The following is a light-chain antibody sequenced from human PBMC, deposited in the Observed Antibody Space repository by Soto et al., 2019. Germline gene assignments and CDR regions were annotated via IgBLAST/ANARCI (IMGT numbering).Light chain of an antibody. J-gene: IGKJ5*01. Sequence: IMLTHSPATLSLSPGERVTLSCSAIQSVSNSLAWYQQKPGQPPRLLIYDVSNRATGIPARFSGSGSGTDFTLTITSLEPEDFAVYFCHQRYNWPRVTFGQGTLLEIK. V-gene: IGKV3-11*01. CDR3: HQRYNWPRVT. CDR2: DVS. CDR1: QSVSNS.